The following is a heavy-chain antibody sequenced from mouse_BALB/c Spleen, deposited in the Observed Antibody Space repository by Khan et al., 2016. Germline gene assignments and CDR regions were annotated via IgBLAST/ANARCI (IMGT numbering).Heavy chain of an antibody. J-gene: IGHJ3*01. D-gene: IGHD2-4*01. V-gene: IGHV2-5-1*01. CDR2: IWRGGST. CDR1: GFSLTTYV. Sequence: VQLQESGPSLVQPSQSLSITCTVSGFSLTTYVVHWVRQSPGKGLEWLGVIWRGGSTDYNAAFMSRLRITKDNSKSQVFFKMNSLQADDTAIYYCAKLDYYDSDGAWFAYWGQGSLVTVSA. CDR3: AKLDYYDSDGAWFAY.